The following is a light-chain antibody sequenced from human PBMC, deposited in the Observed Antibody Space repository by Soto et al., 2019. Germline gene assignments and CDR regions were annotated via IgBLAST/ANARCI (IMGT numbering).Light chain of an antibody. CDR3: SSCAGRNNLV. CDR1: SSDVGACNY. V-gene: IGLV2-8*01. CDR2: EVS. Sequence: QSALTQPPSASGSPGQSVTISCTGTSSDVGACNYVSWFQQHPGKAPKLMIYEVSKRPSAVPDRFSGSKSGSTASLTVSGLQAEDEADYYCSSCAGRNNLVFGGGTKVTVL. J-gene: IGLJ2*01.